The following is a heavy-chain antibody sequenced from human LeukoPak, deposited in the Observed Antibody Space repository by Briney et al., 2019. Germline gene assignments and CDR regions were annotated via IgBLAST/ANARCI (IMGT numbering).Heavy chain of an antibody. J-gene: IGHJ3*02. CDR3: ARDTSHRAFDI. D-gene: IGHD2-2*01. V-gene: IGHV4-4*07. CDR2: IYTSGST. CDR1: GDSISSYY. Sequence: SETLSFTCNVSGDSISSYYWSWIRQPAGKGLEWIGRIYTSGSTNYHPSLKSRVTMSVDTSKNQFSLKLSSVTAADTAVYYCARDTSHRAFDIWGQGTMVAVSS.